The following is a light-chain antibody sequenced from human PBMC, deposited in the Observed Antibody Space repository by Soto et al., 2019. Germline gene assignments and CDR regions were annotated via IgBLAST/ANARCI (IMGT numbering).Light chain of an antibody. Sequence: QSVRTESPCASVSPGQSVTISCTGTSSDIGGYNSVSWYQQHPGKAPKVMIYDVSKRPSGVPDRFSGSKSGNTASLPVSALQAEDEADYYCSSYTDRKNLVFGTGTKVTV. CDR3: SSYTDRKNLV. J-gene: IGLJ1*01. CDR1: SSDIGGYNS. CDR2: DVS. V-gene: IGLV2-8*01.